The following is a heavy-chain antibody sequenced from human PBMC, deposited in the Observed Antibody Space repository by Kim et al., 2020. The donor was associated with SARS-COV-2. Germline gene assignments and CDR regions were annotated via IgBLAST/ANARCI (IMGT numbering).Heavy chain of an antibody. Sequence: TKYSQKFQGRVTITRDTSASTAYMELSSLRSEDTAVYYCARAGGSYSFDYWGQGTLVTVSS. J-gene: IGHJ4*02. CDR2: T. D-gene: IGHD1-26*01. CDR3: ARAGGSYSFDY. V-gene: IGHV1-3*01.